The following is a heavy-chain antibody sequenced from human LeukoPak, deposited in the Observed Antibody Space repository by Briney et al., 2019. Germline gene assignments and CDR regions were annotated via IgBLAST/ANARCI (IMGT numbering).Heavy chain of an antibody. J-gene: IGHJ4*02. CDR3: ARDRLTTVTTFHFDY. Sequence: GGSLRLSCAASGFTFSTYAMHWVRQAPGKGLEGVAVIWYDRTNKYYADSVKGRFTISRDNSKNTLYLQMSRLRAEDTAVYYCARDRLTTVTTFHFDYWGQGTLVTVSS. V-gene: IGHV3-33*01. D-gene: IGHD4-17*01. CDR2: IWYDRTNK. CDR1: GFTFSTYA.